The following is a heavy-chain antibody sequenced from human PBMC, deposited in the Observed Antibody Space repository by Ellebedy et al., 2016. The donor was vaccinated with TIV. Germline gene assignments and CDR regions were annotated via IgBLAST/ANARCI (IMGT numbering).Heavy chain of an antibody. CDR1: GYTFTSYG. V-gene: IGHV1-18*01. Sequence: AASVKVSCKASGYTFTSYGISWVRQAPGQGLEWMGWISAYNGNTNYAQKLQGRVTMTTDTSTSTAYMELRSLRSEDTAVYYCASNRRSRGLDCFDYWGQGTLVTVSS. J-gene: IGHJ4*02. D-gene: IGHD2-15*01. CDR2: ISAYNGNT. CDR3: ASNRRSRGLDCFDY.